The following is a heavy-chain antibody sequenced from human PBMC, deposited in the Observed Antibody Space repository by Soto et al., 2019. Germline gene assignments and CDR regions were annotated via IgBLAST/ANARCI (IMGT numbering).Heavy chain of an antibody. V-gene: IGHV4-59*08. CDR2: IYYSGST. Sequence: PSETLSLTCTVSGGSXSSYYWSWIRQPPGKGLEWIGYIYYSGSTNYNPSLKSRVTISVDTSKSQFSLKLNSMTAADTAVYFCARHNYGSGSTYFDYWGQGTLVTVSS. CDR3: ARHNYGSGSTYFDY. D-gene: IGHD3-10*01. CDR1: GGSXSSYY. J-gene: IGHJ4*02.